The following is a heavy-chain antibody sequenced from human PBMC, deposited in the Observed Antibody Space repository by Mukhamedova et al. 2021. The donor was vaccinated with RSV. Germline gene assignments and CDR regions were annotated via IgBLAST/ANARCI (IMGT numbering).Heavy chain of an antibody. CDR3: ARDRYNGYGFDF. CDR2: ISSSGNTI. J-gene: IGHJ4*02. V-gene: IGHV3-48*03. Sequence: WVSYISSSGNTIYYADSVKGRFTISRDNAKNSLYLQMNSLRAEDTAVYYCARDRYNGYGFDFWGQGTLVTGPS. D-gene: IGHD5-12*01.